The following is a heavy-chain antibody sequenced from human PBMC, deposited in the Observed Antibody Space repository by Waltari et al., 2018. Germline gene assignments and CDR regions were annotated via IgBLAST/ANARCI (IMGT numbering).Heavy chain of an antibody. CDR1: GGSFSGYY. D-gene: IGHD2-2*01. CDR3: ARGISSYYYYYMDV. Sequence: QVQLQQWGAGLLKPSETLSLTCAVYGGSFSGYYWSWIRQPPGKGLEWIGEINHSESTTYNPSLKSRVTISVDTSKNQFSLKLSSVTAADTAVYYCARGISSYYYYYMDVWGKGTTVTVSS. CDR2: INHSEST. V-gene: IGHV4-34*01. J-gene: IGHJ6*03.